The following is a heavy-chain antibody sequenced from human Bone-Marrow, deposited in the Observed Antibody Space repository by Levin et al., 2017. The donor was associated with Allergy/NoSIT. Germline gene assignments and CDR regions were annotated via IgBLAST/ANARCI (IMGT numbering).Heavy chain of an antibody. Sequence: SVKVSCTASGGTFSNYGISWVRQAPGQGLEWMGRIIPIFGVANYAQKVKGRVTITADRSTNTAYLELSSLRSEDTAVFYCATSYGTGTYYKRVGGCDVWGQGRKVTV. CDR1: GGTFSNYG. D-gene: IGHD3-10*01. V-gene: IGHV1-69*04. J-gene: IGHJ3*01. CDR2: IIPIFGVA. CDR3: ATSYGTGTYYKRVGGCDV.